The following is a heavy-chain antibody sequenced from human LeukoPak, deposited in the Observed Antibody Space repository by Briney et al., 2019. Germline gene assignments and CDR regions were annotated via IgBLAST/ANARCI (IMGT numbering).Heavy chain of an antibody. CDR1: GFTFSSYW. CDR3: ARDFGYYYMDV. V-gene: IGHV3-74*01. J-gene: IGHJ6*03. CDR2: INTDGSST. D-gene: IGHD3-10*01. Sequence: PRGSLRLSCAASGFTFSSYWMHWVRQAPGKGLVWVSRINTDGSSTSYADSVKGRFTISRDNAKNTLYLQMNSLRAEDTAVYYCARDFGYYYMDVWGKGTTVTVSS.